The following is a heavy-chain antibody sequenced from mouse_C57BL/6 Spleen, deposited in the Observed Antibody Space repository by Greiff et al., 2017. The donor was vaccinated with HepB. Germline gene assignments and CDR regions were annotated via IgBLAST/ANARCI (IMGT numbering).Heavy chain of an antibody. J-gene: IGHJ1*03. CDR3: ARSRVTTAFDV. D-gene: IGHD1-2*01. Sequence: VQLQQPGAELVRPGASVKLSCKASGYTFTSYWMHWVKQRPGQGLEWIGEIDPSDSYTNYNQKFKGKSTLTVDKSSSTAYMQLSSLTSEDSAVYYCARSRVTTAFDVWGTGTTVTVSS. CDR1: GYTFTSYW. V-gene: IGHV1-69*01. CDR2: IDPSDSYT.